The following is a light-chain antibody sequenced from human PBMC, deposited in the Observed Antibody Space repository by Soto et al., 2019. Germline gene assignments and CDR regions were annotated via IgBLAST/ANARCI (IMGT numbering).Light chain of an antibody. CDR1: QSVPNNY. V-gene: IGKV3-20*01. Sequence: EIVLTRSPGTLSLSPGERATLSCRASQSVPNNYLAWYQHKPGQAPRLLIYAASSRAAGTPDRFSGSGSGTDFTLTVSRLEPEDYTAYFCEQYGSSPCTFGQGTKV. J-gene: IGKJ1*01. CDR2: AAS. CDR3: EQYGSSPCT.